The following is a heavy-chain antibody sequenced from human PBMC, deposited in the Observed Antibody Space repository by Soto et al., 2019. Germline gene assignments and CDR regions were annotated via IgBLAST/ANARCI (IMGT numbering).Heavy chain of an antibody. CDR1: GGTFSSYA. D-gene: IGHD6-13*01. CDR2: IIPIFGTA. V-gene: IGHV1-69*13. CDR3: ARDPGSVAAAGLYFDY. Sequence: SVKVSCKASGGTFSSYAISWVRQAPGQGLEWMGGIIPIFGTANYAQKFQGRVTITADESTSTAYMELSSLRSEDTAVYYCARDPGSVAAAGLYFDYWGQGTLVT. J-gene: IGHJ4*02.